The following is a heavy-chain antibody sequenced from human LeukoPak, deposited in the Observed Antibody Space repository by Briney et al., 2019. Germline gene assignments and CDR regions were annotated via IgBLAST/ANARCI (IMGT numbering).Heavy chain of an antibody. V-gene: IGHV3-30*02. CDR2: IRYDGSNK. Sequence: GGSLRLSCAASGFTFSSYGMHWVRQAPGKGLEWVAFIRYDGSNKYYADSVKGRFTISRDNSKNTLYLQMNSLRAEDTAVYYCAKDRGRITIFGVVIHTRSGIDPWGQGTLVTVSS. CDR3: AKDRGRITIFGVVIHTRSGIDP. D-gene: IGHD3-3*01. CDR1: GFTFSSYG. J-gene: IGHJ5*02.